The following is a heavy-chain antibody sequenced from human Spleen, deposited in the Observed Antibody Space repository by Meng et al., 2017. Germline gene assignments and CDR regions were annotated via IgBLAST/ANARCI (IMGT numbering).Heavy chain of an antibody. V-gene: IGHV4-34*01. Sequence: SETLSLTCAVYGGSFSGYYWSWIRQPPGKGLEWIGEINHSGSTNYNPSLKSRVTISVDTSKNQVSLKLNSVTAADTAVYYCARKGYDFFNGYKWFDPWGQGTLVTVSS. CDR1: GGSFSGYY. CDR2: INHSGST. CDR3: ARKGYDFFNGYKWFDP. J-gene: IGHJ5*02. D-gene: IGHD3-3*01.